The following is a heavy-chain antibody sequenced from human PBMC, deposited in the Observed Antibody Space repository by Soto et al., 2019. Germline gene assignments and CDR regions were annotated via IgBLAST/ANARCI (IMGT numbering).Heavy chain of an antibody. J-gene: IGHJ4*02. CDR3: VRTSLVVAAATREDY. CDR1: GFTFSSYW. Sequence: VQLVESGGGLVQPGGSLRLSCAASGFTFSSYWMHWVRQAPEKGLVWVSRINSDGSSTSYADSVKGRFTISRDNAKNTLYLQMNSLRAEDTAVYYCVRTSLVVAAATREDYWGQGTLVTVSS. D-gene: IGHD2-15*01. CDR2: INSDGSST. V-gene: IGHV3-74*01.